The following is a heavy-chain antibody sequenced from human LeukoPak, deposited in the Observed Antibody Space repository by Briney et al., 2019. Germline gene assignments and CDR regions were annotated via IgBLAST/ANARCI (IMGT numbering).Heavy chain of an antibody. J-gene: IGHJ6*02. CDR1: GGSIKSYY. Sequence: SETLSLTCSVSGGSIKSYYWSWIRQPPGKGLEWIAYIYYSGSTNYNPSLRSRVTISVDTSKNQFSLKLSSVTAADTAVYYCARSSSTNEAGHYYGMDVWGQGTTVTVSS. V-gene: IGHV4-59*12. D-gene: IGHD6-13*01. CDR3: ARSSSTNEAGHYYGMDV. CDR2: IYYSGST.